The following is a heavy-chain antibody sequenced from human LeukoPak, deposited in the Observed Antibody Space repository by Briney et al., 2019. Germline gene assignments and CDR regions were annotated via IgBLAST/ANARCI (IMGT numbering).Heavy chain of an antibody. J-gene: IGHJ5*02. Sequence: ASVKVSCKASGGTFSSYAISWVRQAPGQGLEWMGGIIPIFGTANYAQKFQGRVTITTGESTSTAYMELSSLRSEDTAVYYCARGRIAVANNWFDPWGQGTLVTVSS. CDR3: ARGRIAVANNWFDP. CDR1: GGTFSSYA. D-gene: IGHD6-19*01. CDR2: IIPIFGTA. V-gene: IGHV1-69*05.